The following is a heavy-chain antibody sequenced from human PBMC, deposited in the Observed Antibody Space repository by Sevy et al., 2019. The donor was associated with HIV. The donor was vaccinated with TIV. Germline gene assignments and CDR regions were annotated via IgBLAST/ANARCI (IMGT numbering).Heavy chain of an antibody. CDR1: GFIFSDYY. J-gene: IGHJ4*02. Sequence: GGSLRLSCAASGFIFSDYYMSWIRQAPGKGLEWVSYISGSGNTIYYTGSVKGRFTISRDNAKDSLYLQMNSLRAEDTAVYYCARAGGSWALRYWGQGSLVTVSS. D-gene: IGHD1-26*01. CDR2: ISGSGNTI. CDR3: ARAGGSWALRY. V-gene: IGHV3-11*01.